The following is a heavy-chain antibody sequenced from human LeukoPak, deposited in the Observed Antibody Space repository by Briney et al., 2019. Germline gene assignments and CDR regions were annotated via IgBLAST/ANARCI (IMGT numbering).Heavy chain of an antibody. Sequence: SETLSLTCTVSGGSISSGAYYWTWIRQPPGKGLEWIGEINHSGSTNYNPSLKSRVTISEDTSKKQLSLKLSSVTAADTAVYYCTRGGTVTTFDYWGQGTRVTVSS. CDR2: INHSGST. CDR1: GGSISSGAYY. V-gene: IGHV4-34*01. D-gene: IGHD4-17*01. J-gene: IGHJ4*02. CDR3: TRGGTVTTFDY.